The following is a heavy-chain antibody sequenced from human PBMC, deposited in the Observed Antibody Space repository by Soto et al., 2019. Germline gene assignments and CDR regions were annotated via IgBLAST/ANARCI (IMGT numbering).Heavy chain of an antibody. D-gene: IGHD3-10*01. J-gene: IGHJ3*02. CDR1: GGSISSYY. CDR2: IYYSGST. CDR3: ARLPYYYGSGSYYGDAFDI. V-gene: IGHV4-59*08. Sequence: SETLSLTCTVSGGSISSYYWSWIRQPPGKGLEWIGYIYYSGSTNYNPSLKSRVTISVDTSKNQFSLKLSSVTAADTAVYYCARLPYYYGSGSYYGDAFDIWGQGTMVTVSS.